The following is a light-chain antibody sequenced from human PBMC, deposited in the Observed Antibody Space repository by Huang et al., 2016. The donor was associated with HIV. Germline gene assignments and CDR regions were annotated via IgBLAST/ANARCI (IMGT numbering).Light chain of an antibody. CDR1: QSVSSN. CDR3: QQYDTWPLT. J-gene: IGKJ4*01. V-gene: IGKV3D-15*01. CDR2: GAS. Sequence: EIVMTQSPATLSVSPGERATLPCRASQSVSSNLAWYQQKPGQAPRLLIYGASTRATGIQARFSGSGSGTEFTLIINSLQSEDFVVYYCQQYDTWPLTFGGGTKVEIK.